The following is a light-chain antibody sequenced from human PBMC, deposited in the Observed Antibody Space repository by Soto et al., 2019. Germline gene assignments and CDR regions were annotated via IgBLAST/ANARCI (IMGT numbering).Light chain of an antibody. Sequence: QSVLTQPASVSGSPGQSITISCTGTSSDVGGYNYVSWYQQHPGKAPKLMIYEVSNRPSGVSNRSSGSKSGNTASLTISGLQAEDEADYYCSSYTSSSTLYVFCTGTKLTVL. CDR2: EVS. CDR1: SSDVGGYNY. J-gene: IGLJ1*01. V-gene: IGLV2-14*01. CDR3: SSYTSSSTLYV.